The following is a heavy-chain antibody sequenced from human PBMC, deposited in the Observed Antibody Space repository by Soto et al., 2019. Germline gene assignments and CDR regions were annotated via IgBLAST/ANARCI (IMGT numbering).Heavy chain of an antibody. CDR1: GFTFSSYG. CDR2: IWYDGSNK. Sequence: GGSLRLSCAASGFTFSSYGMHWVRQAPGKGLEWVAVIWYDGSNKYYADSVKGRFTISRDNSKNTLYLQMNSLRAEDTAVYYCARDEAHYYDSSGYYRNYYYYGMDVWGQGTTVTVSS. D-gene: IGHD3-22*01. J-gene: IGHJ6*02. CDR3: ARDEAHYYDSSGYYRNYYYYGMDV. V-gene: IGHV3-33*01.